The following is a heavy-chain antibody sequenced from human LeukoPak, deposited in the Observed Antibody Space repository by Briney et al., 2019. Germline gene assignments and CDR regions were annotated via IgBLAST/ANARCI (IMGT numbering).Heavy chain of an antibody. CDR2: IIPIFGTA. CDR3: ARAGAVVDNWFDP. Sequence: ASVKVSCKASGGTFNIYGISWVRQAPGQGLEWMGGIIPIFGTANYAQKFQGRVTITADKSTSTAYMELSSLRSEDTAVYYCARAGAVVDNWFDPWGQGTLVTVSS. D-gene: IGHD2-15*01. J-gene: IGHJ5*02. V-gene: IGHV1-69*06. CDR1: GGTFNIYG.